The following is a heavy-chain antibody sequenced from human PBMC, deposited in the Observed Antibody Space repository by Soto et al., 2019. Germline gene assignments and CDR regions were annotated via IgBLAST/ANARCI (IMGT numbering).Heavy chain of an antibody. J-gene: IGHJ4*02. Sequence: LSLTCAVYGGSFSGYYWSWIRQPPGKGLEWIGEINHSGSTNYNPSLKSRVTISVDTSKNQFSLKLSSVTAADTAVYYCARRGWRGSIAAFPSPIQTNLFDYLGQGTLVTVSS. V-gene: IGHV4-34*01. CDR3: ARRGWRGSIAAFPSPIQTNLFDY. D-gene: IGHD6-6*01. CDR1: GGSFSGYY. CDR2: INHSGST.